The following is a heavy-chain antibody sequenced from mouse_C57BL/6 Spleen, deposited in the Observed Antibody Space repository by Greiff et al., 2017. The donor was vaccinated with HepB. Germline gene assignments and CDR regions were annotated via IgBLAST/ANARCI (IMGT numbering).Heavy chain of an antibody. Sequence: QVQLKEPGAELVKPGASVKMSCKASGYTFTSYWITWVKQRPGQGLEWIGDIYPGSGSTNYNEKFKSKATLTVDTSSSTAYMQLSSLTSEDSAVYYCARTVEAAMDYWGQGTSVTVSS. CDR1: GYTFTSYW. V-gene: IGHV1-55*01. D-gene: IGHD1-1*01. CDR2: IYPGSGST. J-gene: IGHJ4*01. CDR3: ARTVEAAMDY.